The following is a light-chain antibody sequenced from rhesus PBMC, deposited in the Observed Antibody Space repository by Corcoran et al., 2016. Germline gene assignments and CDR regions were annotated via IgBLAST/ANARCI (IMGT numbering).Light chain of an antibody. V-gene: IGKV1-25*01. Sequence: DIQMTQSPSSVSASVGDRVTITCRASQAISSYLAWYQQKPGQAPKLLIYLASTLQSGVPSRFSGSGSVTEFTLTISSLQPEDFTTYYCQQYNSLPLTVGGGTKVEIK. CDR3: QQYNSLPLT. CDR1: QAISSY. J-gene: IGKJ4*01. CDR2: LAS.